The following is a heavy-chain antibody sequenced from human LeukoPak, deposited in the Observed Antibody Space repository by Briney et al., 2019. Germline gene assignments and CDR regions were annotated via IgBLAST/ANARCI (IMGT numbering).Heavy chain of an antibody. CDR3: ARDSSGYYDSSGYGDAFDI. D-gene: IGHD3-22*01. Sequence: GGSLRLSCAASGFTFSSYAMHWVRQAPGKGLEWVAVISYDGSNKYYADSVKGRFTISRDNSKITLYLQMNSLRAEDTAVYYCARDSSGYYDSSGYGDAFDIWGQGTMVTVSS. CDR1: GFTFSSYA. CDR2: ISYDGSNK. J-gene: IGHJ3*02. V-gene: IGHV3-30-3*01.